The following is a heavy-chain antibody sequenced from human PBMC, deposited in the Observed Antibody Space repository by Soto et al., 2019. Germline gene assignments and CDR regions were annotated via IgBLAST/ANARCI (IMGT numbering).Heavy chain of an antibody. V-gene: IGHV3-30-3*01. CDR3: ARDLGSRTVDES. CDR2: ISHDGSNK. J-gene: IGHJ5*02. Sequence: QVQLVESGGGVVQPGRTLRLSCAAPGFAFRSYPMHWVRQAPGKGLEWVATISHDGSNKYYADSVKGRFTISRDNFNNTLYVQMNSLRADDTAVYYCARDLGSRTVDESWGQGTLVTVSS. CDR1: GFAFRSYP. D-gene: IGHD4-17*01.